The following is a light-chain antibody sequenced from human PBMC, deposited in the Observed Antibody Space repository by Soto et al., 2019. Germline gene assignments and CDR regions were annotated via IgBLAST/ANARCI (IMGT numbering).Light chain of an antibody. V-gene: IGKV2-28*01. CDR1: QSLLHSNGYKY. J-gene: IGKJ1*01. CDR3: MQALQTPWT. Sequence: DIVMTQSPLSLPVTPGEPASISCRSSQSLLHSNGYKYLDWYLQKPGQSPQLLIYLGSNRASGVPGRFSGSGSGTDFTLKISRVEAEDVGVYYCMQALQTPWTFGQGTKVEIK. CDR2: LGS.